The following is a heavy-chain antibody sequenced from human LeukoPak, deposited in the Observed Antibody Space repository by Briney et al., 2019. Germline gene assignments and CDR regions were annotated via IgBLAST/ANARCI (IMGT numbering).Heavy chain of an antibody. CDR2: IFYSGST. J-gene: IGHJ4*02. Sequence: PSETLSLTCSVSCGSISSYYWSWIRQPPGKGLEWIGYIFYSGSTNYNPSLKSRVTISLDTSKNQFSLKLSSVTAADTAVYYCATQARIVGATGYFDYWGQGTLVTVSS. D-gene: IGHD1-26*01. V-gene: IGHV4-59*08. CDR3: ATQARIVGATGYFDY. CDR1: CGSISSYY.